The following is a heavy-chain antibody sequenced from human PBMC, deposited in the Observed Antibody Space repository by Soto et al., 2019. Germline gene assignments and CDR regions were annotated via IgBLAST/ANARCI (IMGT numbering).Heavy chain of an antibody. V-gene: IGHV1-18*01. J-gene: IGHJ5*02. CDR2: ISAYNGNT. CDR3: ARDYYDRSGYSNWFDP. Sequence: QVQLVQSGAEVKKPGASVKVSCKASGYTFTSYGISWVRQAPGQGLEWMGWISAYNGNTNYAQKLQGRVTMTTDTSTSTAFMELRSLRSDDTALYYCARDYYDRSGYSNWFDPWGQGTLVTVSS. D-gene: IGHD3-22*01. CDR1: GYTFTSYG.